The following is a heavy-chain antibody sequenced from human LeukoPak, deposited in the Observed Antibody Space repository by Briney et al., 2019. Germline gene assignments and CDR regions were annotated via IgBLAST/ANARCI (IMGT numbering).Heavy chain of an antibody. CDR2: IIPIFGTA. CDR3: ARDPYRTIAAAGTSWFDP. CDR1: GGTFSSYA. V-gene: IGHV1-69*13. J-gene: IGHJ5*02. Sequence: ASVTVSCKASGGTFSSYAISWVRQAPGQGLEWMGGIIPIFGTANYAQKFQGRVTITADESTSTAYMELSSLRSEDTAVYYCARDPYRTIAAAGTSWFDPWGQGTLVTVSS. D-gene: IGHD6-13*01.